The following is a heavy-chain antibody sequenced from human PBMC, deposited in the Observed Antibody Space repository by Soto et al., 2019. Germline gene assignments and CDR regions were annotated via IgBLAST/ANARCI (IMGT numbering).Heavy chain of an antibody. J-gene: IGHJ6*02. CDR2: IWYDGSNK. Sequence: GGSLRLSCAASGFTFSSYGMHWVRQAPGKGLEWVAVIWYDGSNKYYADSVKGRFTISRDNSKNTLYLQMNSLRAEDTAVYYCAKSRGYCSSTSCYGLYYYYGMDVWGQGTTVTVSS. V-gene: IGHV3-30*02. D-gene: IGHD2-2*01. CDR3: AKSRGYCSSTSCYGLYYYYGMDV. CDR1: GFTFSSYG.